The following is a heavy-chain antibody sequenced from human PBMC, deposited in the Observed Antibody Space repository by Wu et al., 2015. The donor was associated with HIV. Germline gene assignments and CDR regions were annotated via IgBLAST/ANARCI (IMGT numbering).Heavy chain of an antibody. CDR2: ISAYNGNT. CDR3: ARQQYLRRVAANAFDI. J-gene: IGHJ3*02. D-gene: IGHD2-15*01. V-gene: IGHV1-18*01. Sequence: QGQLVQFGAEVKKPGSSVKVTCKASGDGFTSYAVSWVRQAPGQGLEWMGGISAYNGNTNYAQKLQGRVTMTTDTSTSTAYMELRSLRSDDTAVYYCARQQYLRRVAANAFDIWGQGTMVTVSS. CDR1: GDGFTSYA.